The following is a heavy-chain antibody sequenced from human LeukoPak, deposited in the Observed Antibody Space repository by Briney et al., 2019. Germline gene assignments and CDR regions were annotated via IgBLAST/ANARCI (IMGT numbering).Heavy chain of an antibody. Sequence: SETLSLTCTVSGGSIGGYHWAWIRQSPGKGLEWLGHIYYTGSTNYNPSLESLGHIILDTSKNQFSLKLSSVTAAGTAVYYCARGQDYYGSGNYYNNFDYCGPGERVTVSS. V-gene: IGHV4-59*01. CDR2: IYYTGST. CDR3: ARGQDYYGSGNYYNNFDY. D-gene: IGHD3-10*01. CDR1: GGSIGGYH. J-gene: IGHJ4*02.